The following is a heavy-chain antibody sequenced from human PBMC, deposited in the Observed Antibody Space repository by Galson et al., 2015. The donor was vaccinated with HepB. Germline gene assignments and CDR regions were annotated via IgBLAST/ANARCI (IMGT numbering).Heavy chain of an antibody. V-gene: IGHV1-69*13. CDR3: ARAYSGYDREYWYFDL. J-gene: IGHJ2*01. D-gene: IGHD5-12*01. CDR2: IIPIFGTA. Sequence: SVKVSCKASGGTFSSYAISWVRQAPGQGLEWMGGIIPIFGTANYAQKFQGRVTITADESTSTAYMELSGLRSEDTAVYYCARAYSGYDREYWYFDLWGRGTLVTVSS. CDR1: GGTFSSYA.